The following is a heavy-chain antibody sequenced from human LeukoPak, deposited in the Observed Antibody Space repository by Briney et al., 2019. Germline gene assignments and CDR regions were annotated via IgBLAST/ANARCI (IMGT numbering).Heavy chain of an antibody. CDR1: GGTFSSYA. CDR2: IIPIFGTA. Sequence: VASVKVSCKASGGTFSSYAISWVRQAPGQGLEWMGGIIPIFGTANYAQKFQGRVTITADESTSTAYMELSSLRSEDTAVYYCARDSSDYYDSSGYRYTYYFDYWGQGTLVTVSS. V-gene: IGHV1-69*13. CDR3: ARDSSDYYDSSGYRYTYYFDY. J-gene: IGHJ4*02. D-gene: IGHD3-22*01.